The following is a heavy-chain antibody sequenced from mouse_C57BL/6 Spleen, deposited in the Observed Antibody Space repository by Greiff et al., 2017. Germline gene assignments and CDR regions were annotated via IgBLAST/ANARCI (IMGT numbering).Heavy chain of an antibody. V-gene: IGHV1-61*01. CDR1: GYTFTSYW. CDR2: IYPSDSET. Sequence: VQLQQPGAELVRPGSSVKLSCKASGYTFTSYWMDWVKQRPGQGLEWIGNIYPSDSETHYNQKFKDKATLTVDKSSSTAYMQLSSLTSEDSAVYYCARRGGSTPRYFDVWGTGTTVTVSS. CDR3: ARRGGSTPRYFDV. J-gene: IGHJ1*03.